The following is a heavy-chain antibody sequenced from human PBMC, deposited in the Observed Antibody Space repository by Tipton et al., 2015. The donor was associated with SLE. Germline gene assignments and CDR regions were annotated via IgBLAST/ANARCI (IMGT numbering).Heavy chain of an antibody. J-gene: IGHJ6*02. CDR1: GFTFSSYA. V-gene: IGHV3-30*04. CDR3: ARDLIAVAGYGMDV. D-gene: IGHD6-19*01. Sequence: SLRLSCAASGFTFSSYAMNWVRQAPGKGLEWVAVISYDGSTKYYADSVQGRFTISRDNSKNTLYLQMNSLRAEDTAVYYCARDLIAVAGYGMDVWGQGTTVTVSS. CDR2: ISYDGSTK.